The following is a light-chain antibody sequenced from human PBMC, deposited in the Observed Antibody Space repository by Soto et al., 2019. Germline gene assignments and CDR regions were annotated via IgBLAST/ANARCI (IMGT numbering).Light chain of an antibody. CDR3: SSFTSTTTWV. J-gene: IGLJ3*02. CDR2: EVT. V-gene: IGLV2-14*01. CDR1: SVGNY. Sequence: SVLSAASGVSGTPGQSIGISSPRTSVGNYVSWYQQHPGKAPKLIIFEVTNRPSGVSARFSGSQSDNTASLTISGLQAEDEADYYCSSFTSTTTWVFGGGTRVTV.